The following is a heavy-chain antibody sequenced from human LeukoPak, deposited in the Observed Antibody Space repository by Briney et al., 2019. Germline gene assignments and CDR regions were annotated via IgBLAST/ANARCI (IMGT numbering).Heavy chain of an antibody. J-gene: IGHJ5*02. CDR2: ISSNGGST. CDR3: VRGVKPREVATIPALYGNWFDP. Sequence: PGGSLRLSCSASGFTFSSYAMYWVRQSPGKGLEYVSAISSNGGSTYYADSVEGRCTISRHNSKNTQYLPMSSLRDEDTAVYYCVRGVKPREVATIPALYGNWFDPWGQGTLVTVSS. V-gene: IGHV3-64D*06. D-gene: IGHD5-12*01. CDR1: GFTFSSYA.